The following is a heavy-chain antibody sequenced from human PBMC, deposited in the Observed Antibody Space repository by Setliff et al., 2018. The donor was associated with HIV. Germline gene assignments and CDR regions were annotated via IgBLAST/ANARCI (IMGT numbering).Heavy chain of an antibody. CDR1: GGSIRNEAYF. D-gene: IGHD3-10*01. CDR3: ARGGGRVVRGLIGMYYFDY. J-gene: IGHJ4*02. V-gene: IGHV4-61*02. CDR2: FYTSGGT. Sequence: PSETLSLTCTVSGGSIRNEAYFWSWIRQPAGKGLEWIGRFYTSGGTNYNPPFKSRVTISEGTSENQFSLKLTSVTAAYTAIYYCARGGGRVVRGLIGMYYFDYWGQGILVTVSS.